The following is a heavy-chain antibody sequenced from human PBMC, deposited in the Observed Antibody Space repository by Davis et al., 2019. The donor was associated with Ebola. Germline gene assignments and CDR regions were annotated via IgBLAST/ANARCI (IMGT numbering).Heavy chain of an antibody. Sequence: GESLKISCAASGFVFSSYVMSWVRRAPGKGLEWVSTLGLSADTYYADSVKGRFTISRDNSKNTLLLQMNSLRVEDTAIYYCAKDTSSVWFDVWGQGTTVTVSS. J-gene: IGHJ6*02. CDR3: AKDTSSVWFDV. D-gene: IGHD6-19*01. CDR1: GFVFSSYV. V-gene: IGHV3-23*01. CDR2: LGLSADT.